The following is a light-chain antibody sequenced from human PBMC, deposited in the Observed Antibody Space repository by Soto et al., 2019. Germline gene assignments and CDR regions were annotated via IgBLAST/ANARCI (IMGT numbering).Light chain of an antibody. CDR3: CSYAGVRGAV. CDR2: EVY. V-gene: IGLV2-23*02. Sequence: QSALTQPVSVSGSPGQSVTISCTGTSSDVGYYNLVAWYQQHPGKAPKVLIYEVYKRPSGVSDRFSGSKSGNTASLTISGLHAEDEADYYCCSYAGVRGAVFGGGTQLTVL. CDR1: SSDVGYYNL. J-gene: IGLJ7*01.